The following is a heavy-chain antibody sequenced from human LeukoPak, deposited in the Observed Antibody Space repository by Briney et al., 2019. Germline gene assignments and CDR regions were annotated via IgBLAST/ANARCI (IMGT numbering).Heavy chain of an antibody. Sequence: GGSLRLSCAASGFPFNSFWMHWVRQAPGKGLVWVSDMNEYSTTIRYADSVKGRFTISRDNAKSILYLQMNNLRAEDTAMYFCARGGVNPVDHWGQGTLVTSPQ. CDR2: MNEYSTTI. V-gene: IGHV3-74*01. D-gene: IGHD1-14*01. CDR1: GFPFNSFW. J-gene: IGHJ4*02. CDR3: ARGGVNPVDH.